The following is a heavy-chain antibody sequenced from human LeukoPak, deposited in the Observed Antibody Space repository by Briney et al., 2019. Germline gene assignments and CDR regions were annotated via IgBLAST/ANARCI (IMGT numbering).Heavy chain of an antibody. D-gene: IGHD2-2*02. V-gene: IGHV4-59*12. CDR1: GGSISSYY. CDR3: ARGRWIVVVPAAITIPPFDP. J-gene: IGHJ5*02. CDR2: IYYSGST. Sequence: PSETLSLTWTVSGGSISSYYWSWIRQPPGKGLEWIGYIYYSGSTNYNPSLKSRVTISVDTSKNQFSLKLSSVTAADTAVYYCARGRWIVVVPAAITIPPFDPWGQGTLVTVSS.